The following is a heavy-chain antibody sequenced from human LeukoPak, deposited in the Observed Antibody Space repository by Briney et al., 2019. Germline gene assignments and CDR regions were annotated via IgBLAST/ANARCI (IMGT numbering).Heavy chain of an antibody. Sequence: ETLSLTCTVSGGSISSYYWSWIRQPAGKGLEWVGRIKTKTEGGTTDYAAPVKGRFTISRDDSKNTVYLQMNSLKTEDTAVYYCASYGSGSHDYWGQGSLVTVSS. CDR2: IKTKTEGGTT. D-gene: IGHD3-10*01. CDR1: GGSISSYY. V-gene: IGHV3-15*01. CDR3: ASYGSGSHDY. J-gene: IGHJ4*02.